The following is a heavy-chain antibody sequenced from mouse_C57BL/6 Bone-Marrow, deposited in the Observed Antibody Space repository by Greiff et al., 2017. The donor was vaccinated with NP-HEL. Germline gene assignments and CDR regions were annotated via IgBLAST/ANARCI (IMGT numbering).Heavy chain of an antibody. CDR2: ISSGGDYI. J-gene: IGHJ4*01. CDR3: TRLFSYYAMDY. CDR1: GFTFSSYA. Sequence: EVQRVESGEGLVKPGGSLKLSCAASGFTFSSYAMSWVRQTPEKRLEWVAYISSGGDYIYYADTVKGRFTISRDNARNTLYLQMSSLKSEDTAMYYCTRLFSYYAMDYWGQGTSVTVSS. D-gene: IGHD1-1*01. V-gene: IGHV5-9-1*02.